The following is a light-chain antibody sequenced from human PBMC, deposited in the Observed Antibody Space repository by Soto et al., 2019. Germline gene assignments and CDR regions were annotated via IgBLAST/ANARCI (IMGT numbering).Light chain of an antibody. CDR3: CSYAGNNALV. V-gene: IGLV2-8*01. Sequence: QSALTQPPSASGSPGQSVTISCTGTSSDVGGYNYVSWYQQHPGKAPKLMIYEVSKRPSGVPDRFSGSKSGNTASLTISGLQSDDEADYYCCSYAGNNALVFGGGTKVTVL. CDR2: EVS. J-gene: IGLJ3*02. CDR1: SSDVGGYNY.